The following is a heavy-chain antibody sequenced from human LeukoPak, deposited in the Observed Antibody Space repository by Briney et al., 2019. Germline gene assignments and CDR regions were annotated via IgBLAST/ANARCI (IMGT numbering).Heavy chain of an antibody. D-gene: IGHD3-16*01. J-gene: IGHJ3*01. V-gene: IGHV3-15*01. CDR1: GFTFSNAW. CDR2: IRSNLYLGAT. Sequence: GGSLRLSCAASGFTFSNAWLHWVRQAPGKGLEWVGRIRSNLYLGATDFAAPVRDRFTMSRDDSKNTLYLQMDSLKTEDTAMYFCSTDWGSGDFYPRALYLWGQGTMVVVSS. CDR3: STDWGSGDFYPRALYL.